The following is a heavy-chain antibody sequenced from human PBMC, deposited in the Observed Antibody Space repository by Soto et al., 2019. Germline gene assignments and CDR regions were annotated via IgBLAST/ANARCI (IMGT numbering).Heavy chain of an antibody. V-gene: IGHV5-10-1*01. Sequence: GESLKISCNGSGYIFTTYWITWVRQMPGKGLEWMGRIDPTDSYTNYSPSFQGHVTISADKSISTAYLQWSSLKASDTAMYYCARRDYYGSGSYSGWFDPWGQGTLVTVSS. J-gene: IGHJ5*02. CDR1: GYIFTTYW. CDR3: ARRDYYGSGSYSGWFDP. D-gene: IGHD3-10*01. CDR2: IDPTDSYT.